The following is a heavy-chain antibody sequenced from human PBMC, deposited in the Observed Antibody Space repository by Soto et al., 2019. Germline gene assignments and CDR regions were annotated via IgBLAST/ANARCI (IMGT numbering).Heavy chain of an antibody. CDR2: ISYDGSNK. J-gene: IGHJ5*02. CDR1: GFTFSSYA. CDR3: ARDYSSSWYRWFDP. Sequence: GGSLRLSCAASGFTFSSYAMHWVRQAPGKGLEWVAVISYDGSNKYYADSVKGRFTISRDNSKNTLYLQMNSLRAEDTAVYYCARDYSSSWYRWFDPWGQGTLVTVSS. V-gene: IGHV3-30-3*01. D-gene: IGHD6-13*01.